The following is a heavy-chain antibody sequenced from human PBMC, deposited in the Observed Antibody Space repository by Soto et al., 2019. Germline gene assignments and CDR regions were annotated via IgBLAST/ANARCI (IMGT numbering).Heavy chain of an antibody. J-gene: IGHJ5*02. Sequence: QVQLQESGPGLVKPSQTLSLTCTVIGCSIRSPNYYWSWLRQHPGKSLEWIGNIYYNGRTNYTPSLKSRVAISLDTSKNQFSLKLHSVTAADTAVYYCARDEPLWFGELSPWGQGTLVTVSS. CDR3: ARDEPLWFGELSP. CDR1: GCSIRSPNYY. CDR2: IYYNGRT. V-gene: IGHV4-31*03. D-gene: IGHD3-10*01.